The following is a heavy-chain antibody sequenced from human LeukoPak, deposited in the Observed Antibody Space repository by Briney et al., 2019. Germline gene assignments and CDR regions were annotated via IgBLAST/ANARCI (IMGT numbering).Heavy chain of an antibody. J-gene: IGHJ4*02. V-gene: IGHV4-38-2*02. CDR1: GYSISSGYD. D-gene: IGHD2-15*01. CDR2: IYYRRTT. CDR3: AKGMVRGYCSGGSCYDFDY. Sequence: PSETLSLTCTVSGYSISSGYDWGWIRQPPGKGLEWIGSIYYRRTTYYNPSLKSRVTISIDTSKNQFSLRLSSMTAADTAVYYCAKGMVRGYCSGGSCYDFDYWGQGTLVTVSS.